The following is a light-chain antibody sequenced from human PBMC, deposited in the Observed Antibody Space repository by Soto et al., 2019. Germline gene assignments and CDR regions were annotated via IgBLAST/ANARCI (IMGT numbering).Light chain of an antibody. CDR3: AAWDGSLNGWV. J-gene: IGLJ2*01. V-gene: IGLV1-44*01. CDR2: SND. Sequence: QSVLTQAPSASGTPGQRVTISCSGSSSNIGSNTVSWYQQVPGTAPKLLIYSNDQRPSGVPDRFSGSKSGTSASLAIGGLQSEDEADYYCAAWDGSLNGWVFGGETKLTVL. CDR1: SSNIGSNT.